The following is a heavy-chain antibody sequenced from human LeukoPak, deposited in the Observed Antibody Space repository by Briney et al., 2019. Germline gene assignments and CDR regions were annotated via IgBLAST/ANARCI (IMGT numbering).Heavy chain of an antibody. CDR3: VRIATVTTPDY. J-gene: IGHJ4*02. CDR2: INPDGTTT. Sequence: GGSLRLSCAASGFTFSSYWMHWVRQPLGKGLVWVSRINPDGTTTNYADSVKGRFTISRDNAKNTLYLQMNSLIVEDTALYYCVRIATVTTPDYWGQGTLVTVSS. CDR1: GFTFSSYW. V-gene: IGHV3-74*01. D-gene: IGHD4-17*01.